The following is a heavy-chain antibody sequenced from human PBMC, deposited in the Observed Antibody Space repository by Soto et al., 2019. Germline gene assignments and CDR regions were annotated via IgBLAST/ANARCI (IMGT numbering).Heavy chain of an antibody. J-gene: IGHJ3*02. Sequence: EVQLVESGGGLIQPGGSLRLSCAASGFTVSSNYMSWVRQAPGKGLEWVSVIYSGGSTYYADSVKGRFTISRDNSKNTVYLQMNSLRDEDNAVYYGAVVQCDSWSFDAFEIWGQGTMVTVSS. CDR2: IYSGGST. CDR1: GFTVSSNY. CDR3: AVVQCDSWSFDAFEI. V-gene: IGHV3-53*01. D-gene: IGHD3-3*01.